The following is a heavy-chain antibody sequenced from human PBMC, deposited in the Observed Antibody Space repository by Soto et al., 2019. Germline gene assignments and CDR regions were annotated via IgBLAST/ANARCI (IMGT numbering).Heavy chain of an antibody. Sequence: ASVKVSCKASGFTFTSSAVQWVRQARGQRLEWIGWIVVGSGNTNYAQKFQERVTITRDMSTSTAYMELSSLRSEDTAVYYCAANDFWSGYYNYYYGMDVWGQGTTVTVSS. CDR1: GFTFTSSA. CDR2: IVVGSGNT. V-gene: IGHV1-58*01. J-gene: IGHJ6*02. CDR3: AANDFWSGYYNYYYGMDV. D-gene: IGHD3-3*01.